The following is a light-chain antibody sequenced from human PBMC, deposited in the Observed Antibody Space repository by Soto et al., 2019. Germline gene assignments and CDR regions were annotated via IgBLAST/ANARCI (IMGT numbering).Light chain of an antibody. Sequence: EVVLTQSPDTLSLSPGERATLSCRASQSVSSYLAWYQQKPGQAPRLVTYGPSTRASGIPARFSGSGYGREFTLTISSLQSEDSGVYYCHQYDDWPPAFGQGSKVDI. CDR2: GPS. J-gene: IGKJ1*01. V-gene: IGKV3-15*01. CDR1: QSVSSY. CDR3: HQYDDWPPA.